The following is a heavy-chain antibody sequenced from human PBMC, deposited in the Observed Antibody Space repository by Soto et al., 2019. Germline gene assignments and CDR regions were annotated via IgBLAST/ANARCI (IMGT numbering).Heavy chain of an antibody. V-gene: IGHV4-39*01. CDR2: IYYSGST. Sequence: QLQLQESGPGLVKPSETLSLTCTVSGGSISSSSYYWGWIRQPPGKGLEWIGSIYYSGSTYYNPSLKSRVTISVDTSKNQFSLKLSSVTAADTAVYYCASSPNLYSTKVYGMDVWGQGTTVTVSS. J-gene: IGHJ6*02. D-gene: IGHD3-10*01. CDR1: GGSISSSSYY. CDR3: ASSPNLYSTKVYGMDV.